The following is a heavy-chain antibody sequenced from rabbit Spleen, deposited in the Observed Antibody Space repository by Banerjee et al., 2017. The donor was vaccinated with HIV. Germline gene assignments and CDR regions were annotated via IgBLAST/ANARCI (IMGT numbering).Heavy chain of an antibody. J-gene: IGHJ4*01. CDR1: GVSFSISSY. Sequence: QSLEESGGDLVKPGASLTLTCTASGVSFSISSYMCWVRQAPGKGLEWIACIDAGSSGFTYFATWAKGRFTISKASWTTVTLQMTSLTAADTASYFCARNFDLWGPGTLVTVS. CDR2: IDAGSSGFT. V-gene: IGHV1S40*01. CDR3: ARNFDL.